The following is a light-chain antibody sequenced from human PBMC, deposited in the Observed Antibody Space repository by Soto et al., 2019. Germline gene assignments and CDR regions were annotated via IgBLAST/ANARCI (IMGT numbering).Light chain of an antibody. J-gene: IGKJ5*01. CDR1: ETVDNF. CDR3: QQYGSSSIT. V-gene: IGKV3-20*01. Sequence: EIVLTQSPVIVSLSPGERATLSCRASETVDNFLAWYQLKPGKAPRLLIYDATKRASGIPVRFTGSGSGTDFTLTISRLEPEDFAVYYCQQYGSSSITFGQGTRLEI. CDR2: DAT.